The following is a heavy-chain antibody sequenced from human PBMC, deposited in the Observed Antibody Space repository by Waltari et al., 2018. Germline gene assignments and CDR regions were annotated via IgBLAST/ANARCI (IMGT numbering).Heavy chain of an antibody. CDR3: ATITHRYGDYVVYFDY. CDR1: GGTFSSYA. CDR2: IIPIFGTA. D-gene: IGHD4-17*01. V-gene: IGHV1-69*13. Sequence: QVQLVQSGAEVKKPGSSVKVSCKASGGTFSSYAISWVRQAPGQGLEWMRGIIPIFGTANHAQKFQGRVTITADESTSTAYMELSSLRSEDTAVYYCATITHRYGDYVVYFDYWGQGTLVTVSS. J-gene: IGHJ4*02.